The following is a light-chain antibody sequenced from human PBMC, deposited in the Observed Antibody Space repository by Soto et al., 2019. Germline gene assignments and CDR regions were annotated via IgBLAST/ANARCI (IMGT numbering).Light chain of an antibody. CDR3: QQYTSYYS. CDR2: KAS. CDR1: QSISTW. Sequence: DIQMTQSPATLSASVGDTVNITCRASQSISTWLAWYQQKPGKAPTLLIYKASTLHSGVPSRFSGSGSGADFTLTISSLQPDDFETFYCQQYTSYYSFGQGTKLEIK. V-gene: IGKV1-5*03. J-gene: IGKJ2*03.